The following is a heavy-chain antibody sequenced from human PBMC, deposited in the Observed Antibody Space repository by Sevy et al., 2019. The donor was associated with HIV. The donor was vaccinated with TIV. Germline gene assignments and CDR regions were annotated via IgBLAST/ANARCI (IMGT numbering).Heavy chain of an antibody. J-gene: IGHJ4*02. D-gene: IGHD6-13*01. CDR3: AREDSSTWCFHF. CDR1: GGSISGSY. V-gene: IGHV4-4*07. Sequence: SETLSLTCTASGGSISGSYWSWIRQSAGKGLEWIGRIYPSGNTNYNPSLKSRVTMSVDTSKNHFSLKLTSVTAADTAAYYCAREDSSTWCFHFWGQGTLVTVSS. CDR2: IYPSGNT.